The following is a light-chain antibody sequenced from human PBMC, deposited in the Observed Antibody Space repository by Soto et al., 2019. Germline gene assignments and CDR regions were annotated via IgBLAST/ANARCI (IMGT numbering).Light chain of an antibody. CDR1: QSVSSSY. J-gene: IGKJ2*01. CDR2: GAS. CDR3: QQYGSSPPYS. Sequence: EIVLTQSPGTLSLSPGERPTLSCRASQSVSSSYLAWYQHKPGQAPRLLIYGASSRATGIPHRFSGSGSGTDFTLTISRLEPEDFAVYYCQQYGSSPPYSFGQGTKLEIK. V-gene: IGKV3-20*01.